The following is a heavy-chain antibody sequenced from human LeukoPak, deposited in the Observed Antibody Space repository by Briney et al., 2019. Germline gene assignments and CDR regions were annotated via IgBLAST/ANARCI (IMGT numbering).Heavy chain of an antibody. Sequence: SVKVSCKASGGTFSSYAISWVRQAPGQGLEWMGRIIPILGIANYAQKFQGRVTITADKSTSTAYMELSSLRSEDTALYYCASSVLSDYYGMDVWGQGTTVTVSS. CDR2: IIPILGIA. V-gene: IGHV1-69*04. D-gene: IGHD2/OR15-2a*01. CDR1: GGTFSSYA. CDR3: ASSVLSDYYGMDV. J-gene: IGHJ6*02.